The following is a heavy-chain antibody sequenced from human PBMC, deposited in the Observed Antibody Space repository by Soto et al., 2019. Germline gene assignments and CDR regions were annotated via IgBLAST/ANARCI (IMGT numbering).Heavy chain of an antibody. J-gene: IGHJ6*02. Sequence: SGGSLRLSCAASGFTFSDYYMSWIRQAPGKGLEWVSYISSSGSTIYYADSVKGRFTISRDNAKNSLYLQMNSLRAEDTAVYYCARAVYDSSGYLGDYYYYGMDVWGQGTTVTVSS. V-gene: IGHV3-11*01. CDR1: GFTFSDYY. CDR2: ISSSGSTI. CDR3: ARAVYDSSGYLGDYYYYGMDV. D-gene: IGHD3-22*01.